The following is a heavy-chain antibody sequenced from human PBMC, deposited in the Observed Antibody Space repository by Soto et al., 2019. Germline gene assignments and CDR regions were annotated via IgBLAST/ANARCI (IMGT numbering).Heavy chain of an antibody. D-gene: IGHD3-16*01. CDR1: GVSITTNGYS. CDR3: ATYTAFAKYYFDY. Sequence: RSLTCAVSGVSITTNGYSWSCIRQPPGKGLDWIGYIYPSGTIFYNPSLNSRVTISSDTSNNQFSLKLTSVTAPDTAVYLCATYTAFAKYYFDYWGRGTLVTVSS. V-gene: IGHV4-30-2*01. CDR2: IYPSGTI. J-gene: IGHJ4*02.